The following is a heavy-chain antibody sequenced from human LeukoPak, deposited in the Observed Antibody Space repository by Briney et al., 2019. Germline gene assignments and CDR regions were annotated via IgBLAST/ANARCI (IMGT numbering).Heavy chain of an antibody. D-gene: IGHD6-13*01. J-gene: IGHJ4*02. CDR1: GYTFTGYY. CDR3: ARDLFLAATEREGDDY. Sequence: GASVKVSCKASGYTFTGYYMHWVRQAPGQGLEWVGWINPNNGDTNYAQKFQGRVTMTRDTSISTAYMELSRLRSDDTAVYYCARDLFLAATEREGDDYWGQGALVTVSS. CDR2: INPNNGDT. V-gene: IGHV1-2*02.